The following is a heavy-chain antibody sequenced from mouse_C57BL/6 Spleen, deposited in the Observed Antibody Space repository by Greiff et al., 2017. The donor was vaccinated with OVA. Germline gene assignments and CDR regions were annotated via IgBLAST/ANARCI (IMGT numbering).Heavy chain of an antibody. J-gene: IGHJ2*01. CDR1: GYTFTDYN. CDR2: INPNNGGT. Sequence: VHVKQSGPELVKPGASVKIPCKASGYTFTDYNTDWVKQSHGKSLEWIGDINPNNGGTIYNQKFKGKATLTVDKSSSTAYMELRSLTSEDTAVYYCARSSGSSYEYFDYWGQGTTLTVSS. V-gene: IGHV1-18*01. D-gene: IGHD1-1*01. CDR3: ARSSGSSYEYFDY.